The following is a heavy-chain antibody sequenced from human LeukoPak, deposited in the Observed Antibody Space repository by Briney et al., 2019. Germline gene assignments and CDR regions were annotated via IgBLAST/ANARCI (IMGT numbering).Heavy chain of an antibody. CDR3: ARGDNSGWRNVYYFDY. Sequence: GGSLRLSCAASGFTFSSYSMNWVRQAPGKGLEWVSSISSSSSYIYYADSVKGRFTISRDNAKNSLYLQMNSLRAEDMAVYYCARGDNSGWRNVYYFDYWGQGTLVTVSS. J-gene: IGHJ4*02. V-gene: IGHV3-21*01. CDR1: GFTFSSYS. CDR2: ISSSSSYI. D-gene: IGHD6-19*01.